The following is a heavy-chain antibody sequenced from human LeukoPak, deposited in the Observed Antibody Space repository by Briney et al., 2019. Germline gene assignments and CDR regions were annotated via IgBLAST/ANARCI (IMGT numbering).Heavy chain of an antibody. Sequence: GGSLRLSCAASGFSFSRDWMSWVRQAPGKGLEWVANIKQDGSEKSYVDSVKGRFTISRDNAKNSLYLQMNSLRAEDTAVYYCARGPRGTELDYWGQGTLVTVSS. V-gene: IGHV3-7*04. CDR2: IKQDGSEK. J-gene: IGHJ4*02. CDR1: GFSFSRDW. D-gene: IGHD1-26*01. CDR3: ARGPRGTELDY.